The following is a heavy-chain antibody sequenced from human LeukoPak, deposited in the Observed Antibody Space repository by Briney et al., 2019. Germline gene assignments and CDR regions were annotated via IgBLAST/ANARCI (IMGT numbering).Heavy chain of an antibody. CDR1: GGSFSGYY. CDR2: INHSGST. D-gene: IGHD5-18*01. Sequence: SETLSLTCAVYGGSFSGYYWSWIRQPPGKGLEWIGEINHSGSTNYNPSLKSRVTISVDTSKNQFSLKLSSVTAAHTAVYYCARVLSEIQLWPGVFDYWGQGTLVTVSS. V-gene: IGHV4-34*01. J-gene: IGHJ4*02. CDR3: ARVLSEIQLWPGVFDY.